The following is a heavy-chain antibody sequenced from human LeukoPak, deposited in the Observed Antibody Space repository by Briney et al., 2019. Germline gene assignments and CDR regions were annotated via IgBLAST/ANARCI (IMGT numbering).Heavy chain of an antibody. J-gene: IGHJ4*02. CDR1: GGSISSYY. Sequence: PSETLSLTCTVSGGSISSYYWSWIRQPPGKGLEWIGYIYYSGSTNYNPSLKSRVTISVDTSKNQFSLKLSSVTAADTVVYYCARGGYCSGGSCYTDYWGQGTLVTVSS. D-gene: IGHD2-15*01. CDR3: ARGGYCSGGSCYTDY. V-gene: IGHV4-59*01. CDR2: IYYSGST.